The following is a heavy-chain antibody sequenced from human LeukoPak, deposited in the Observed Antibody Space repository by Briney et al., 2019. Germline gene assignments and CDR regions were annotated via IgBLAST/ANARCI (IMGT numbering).Heavy chain of an antibody. CDR1: GGSFSGYY. J-gene: IGHJ4*02. CDR2: INHSGST. CDR3: ASGGWYEGRV. Sequence: PSETLSLTCAVYGGSFSGYYRTWIRQPPGKGLEWIGEINHSGSTNYNPSLKSQVTMSVDTSKNQFSPKLSSVTAADTAVYFCASGGWYEGRVWGQGTLVTVSS. V-gene: IGHV4-34*01. D-gene: IGHD6-19*01.